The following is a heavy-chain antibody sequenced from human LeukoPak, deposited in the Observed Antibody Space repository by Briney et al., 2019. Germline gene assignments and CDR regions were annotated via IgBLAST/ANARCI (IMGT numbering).Heavy chain of an antibody. J-gene: IGHJ4*02. CDR2: INSDGSAT. Sequence: GSLRLSCAASGFTFSTSWMHWVRQAPGKGLVWVSRINSDGSATSYAYSVKGRFTISGDNAKNTLYLQMNSLRAEDTAVYYCTRGIAVAGHDYWGQGTLVTVSS. D-gene: IGHD6-19*01. CDR3: TRGIAVAGHDY. CDR1: GFTFSTSW. V-gene: IGHV3-74*01.